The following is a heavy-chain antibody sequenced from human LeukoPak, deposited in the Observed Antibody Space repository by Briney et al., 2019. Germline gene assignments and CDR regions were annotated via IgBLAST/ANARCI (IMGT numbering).Heavy chain of an antibody. D-gene: IGHD4-17*01. V-gene: IGHV3-30*09. J-gene: IGHJ4*02. CDR1: GFTFSSYA. Sequence: SGGSLRLSCAASGFTFSSYAMHWVRQAPGKGLEWVAVISYDGSNKYYADSVKGRFAISRDNSKNTLYLQMNSLRAEDTAVYYCARDYDYGDLKYYFDHWGQGTLVTVSS. CDR3: ARDYDYGDLKYYFDH. CDR2: ISYDGSNK.